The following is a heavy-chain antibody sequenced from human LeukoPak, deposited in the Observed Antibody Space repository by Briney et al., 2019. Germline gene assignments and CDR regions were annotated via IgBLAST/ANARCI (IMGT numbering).Heavy chain of an antibody. J-gene: IGHJ4*02. CDR2: ISSSSSTI. Sequence: GGSLRLSCAASGFTFSSYSMNWVRQAPGKGLEWVSYISSSSSTIYYADSVKDRFTISRDNAKNSLYLQMNSLRAEDTAVYYCARDSYGYGYGHTDYWGQGTLVTVSS. CDR1: GFTFSSYS. D-gene: IGHD5-18*01. V-gene: IGHV3-48*04. CDR3: ARDSYGYGYGHTDY.